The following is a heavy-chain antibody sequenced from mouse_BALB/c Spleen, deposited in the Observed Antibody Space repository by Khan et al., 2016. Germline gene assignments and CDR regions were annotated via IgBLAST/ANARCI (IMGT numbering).Heavy chain of an antibody. V-gene: IGHV1-54*01. CDR2: INPGSGGT. Sequence: QVRLQQSGAELVRPGTSVKVSCKASGYAFTNYLIEWVKQRPGQGLEWIGVINPGSGGTNYNEKFKGKATLTADKSSSTAYMQLSSLTSDGSAVYFCGRYDGDYYAMDYWGQGTSVTVSS. D-gene: IGHD2-3*01. CDR1: GYAFTNYL. J-gene: IGHJ4*01. CDR3: GRYDGDYYAMDY.